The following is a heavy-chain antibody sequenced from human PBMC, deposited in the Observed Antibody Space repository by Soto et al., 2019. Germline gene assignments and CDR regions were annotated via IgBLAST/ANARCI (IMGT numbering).Heavy chain of an antibody. D-gene: IGHD6-13*01. CDR1: GFTFSSYA. V-gene: IGHV3-64*01. J-gene: IGHJ5*02. CDR3: ARDVVESSWYGSGWFDP. CDR2: ISSNGGST. Sequence: EVQLVESGGGLVQPGGSLRLSCAASGFTFSSYAMHWVRQAPGKGLEYVSAISSNGGSTYYANSVKGRFTISRDNSKNTLYLQMGSLRAEDMAVYYCARDVVESSWYGSGWFDPWGQGTLVTVSS.